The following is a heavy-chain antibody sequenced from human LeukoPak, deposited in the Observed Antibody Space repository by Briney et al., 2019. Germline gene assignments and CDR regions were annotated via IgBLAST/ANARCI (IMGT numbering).Heavy chain of an antibody. CDR3: ARGRYYGSGTYYLDAAY. J-gene: IGHJ4*02. D-gene: IGHD3-10*01. CDR2: IIPILGVP. Sequence: GASVKVSCKASGGTFNNYAINWVRQAPGQGLEWMGRIIPILGVPDYAQRFQGGVTITADISTTTAYMELSSLRSEDTAVYYCARGRYYGSGTYYLDAAYWGQGTLVTVSS. CDR1: GGTFNNYA. V-gene: IGHV1-69*04.